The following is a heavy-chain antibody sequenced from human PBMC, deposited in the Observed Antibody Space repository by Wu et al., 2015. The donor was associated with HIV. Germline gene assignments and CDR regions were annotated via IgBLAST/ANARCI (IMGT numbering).Heavy chain of an antibody. J-gene: IGHJ6*03. Sequence: QVQLVQSGAEVKEPGASVKVSCKTSGYTFISYDINWVRQATGQGLEWMGWMNPNSGSAVSVQKFQGRVTFTRNTSTRTAYMELSDLRSEDTAVYYCARARNSYFDMDVWGKGTTVTVSS. CDR3: ARARNSYFDMDV. CDR1: GYTFISYD. CDR2: MNPNSGSA. V-gene: IGHV1-8*01.